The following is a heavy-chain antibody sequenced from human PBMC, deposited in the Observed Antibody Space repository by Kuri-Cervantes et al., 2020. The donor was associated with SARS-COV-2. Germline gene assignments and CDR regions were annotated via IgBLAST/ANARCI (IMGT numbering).Heavy chain of an antibody. CDR2: MRYDGGNI. D-gene: IGHD3-3*01. Sequence: GESLKISCVGSGFTFSAYGMHWVRPAPGKGLEWVTSMRYDGGNIYYTESVKGRFTISRDNAKNSLYLQMNSLRAEDTAVYYCARTDFWSGYYVDYLGQGTLVTVSS. CDR3: ARTDFWSGYYVDY. CDR1: GFTFSAYG. V-gene: IGHV3-30*02. J-gene: IGHJ4*02.